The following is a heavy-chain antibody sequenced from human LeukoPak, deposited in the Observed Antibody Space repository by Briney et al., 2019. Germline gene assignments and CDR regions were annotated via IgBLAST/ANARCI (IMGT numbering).Heavy chain of an antibody. CDR1: GYSISSDYY. CDR3: ARLWSTDCSGGSCPHQPNY. Sequence: SETLSLTCTVSGYSISSDYYWGWIRQPPGKGLEWIGSIYHGGSTYYNPSLKSRVTMSVDTSKNQFSLKLSSVIAADTAVYYCARLWSTDCSGGSCPHQPNYWGQGTLVTVSS. CDR2: IYHGGST. V-gene: IGHV4-38-2*02. J-gene: IGHJ4*02. D-gene: IGHD2-15*01.